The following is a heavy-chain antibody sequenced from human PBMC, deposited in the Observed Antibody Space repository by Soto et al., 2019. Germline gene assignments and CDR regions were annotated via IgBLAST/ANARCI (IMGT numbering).Heavy chain of an antibody. CDR3: AKGSSGWYLSLFDY. J-gene: IGHJ4*02. Sequence: PGGSLRLSCAASGVTCINYAMSWVRQAPGKGLEWVSGISGGGDTTYYADSVKGRFTISRDNSKTTLYLQLNSLRAEDTAIYYCAKGSSGWYLSLFDYWGQGTQVTVSS. CDR2: ISGGGDTT. CDR1: GVTCINYA. V-gene: IGHV3-23*01. D-gene: IGHD6-19*01.